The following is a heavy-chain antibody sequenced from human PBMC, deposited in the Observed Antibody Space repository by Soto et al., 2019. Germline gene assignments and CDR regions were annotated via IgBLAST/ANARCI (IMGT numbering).Heavy chain of an antibody. J-gene: IGHJ4*02. V-gene: IGHV3-23*01. D-gene: IGHD3-22*01. CDR1: GFTFSSYA. CDR3: AKGAHYYDSSGYYYPSDY. CDR2: ISGSGGST. Sequence: PGGSLRLSCAASGFTFSSYAMSWVRQAPGKGLEWVSAISGSGGSTYYADSVKGRFTISRDNSKNTLYLQMNSLRAEDTAVYYCAKGAHYYDSSGYYYPSDYWGQGTLVTVSS.